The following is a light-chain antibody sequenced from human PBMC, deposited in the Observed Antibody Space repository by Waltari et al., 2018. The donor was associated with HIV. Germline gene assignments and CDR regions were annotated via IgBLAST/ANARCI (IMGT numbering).Light chain of an antibody. CDR1: SSDLGSYDL. Sequence: QSALTQPASVSGSPGHSITISCTGTSSDLGSYDLVSWYQQHPGKAPKVMIYEVSKRPSGVSNRFSGSKSGNTASLIISWLQAEDEADYYCCSYASGSTFVFGTGTKVTVL. V-gene: IGLV2-23*02. CDR3: CSYASGSTFV. J-gene: IGLJ1*01. CDR2: EVS.